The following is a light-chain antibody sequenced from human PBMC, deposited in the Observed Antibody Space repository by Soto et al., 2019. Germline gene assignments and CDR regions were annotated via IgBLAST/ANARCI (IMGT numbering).Light chain of an antibody. J-gene: IGKJ4*01. CDR1: QNIRNF. CDR2: AAS. V-gene: IGKV1-39*01. Sequence: IQITHSPSSHCAPNRVRVTITCRASQNIRNFLNWFQHKPRKAPHVFISAASTFQSGVPPRFSGSVSGTDFTLTISSLQPEDSASYYCQQYDHSLCTFGGGTKVDIK. CDR3: QQYDHSLCT.